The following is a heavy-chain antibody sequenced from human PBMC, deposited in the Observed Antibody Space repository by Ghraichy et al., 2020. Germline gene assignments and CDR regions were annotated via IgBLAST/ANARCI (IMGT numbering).Heavy chain of an antibody. D-gene: IGHD2-2*02. J-gene: IGHJ4*02. CDR1: GFSLSTSGVG. CDR2: IYWNDDK. CDR3: AHRMQDIVVVPAAIVGLEFDY. Sequence: SGPTLVKPTQTLTLTCTFSGFSLSTSGVGVGWIRQPPVKALEWLALIYWNDDKRYSPSLKSRLTITKDTSKNQVVLTMTNMDPVDTATYYCAHRMQDIVVVPAAIVGLEFDYWGQGTLVTVSS. V-gene: IGHV2-5*01.